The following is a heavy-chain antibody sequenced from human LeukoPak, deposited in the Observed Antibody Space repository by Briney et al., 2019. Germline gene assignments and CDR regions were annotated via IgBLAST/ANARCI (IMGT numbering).Heavy chain of an antibody. Sequence: GGSLRLSCAASGFTFDDYAMHWVRQAPGKGLEWVSGISWNSGSIGYADSVKGRFTISRDNAKNSLYLQMNSLRAEDTALYYCAKDMTVEGYSSGWFDYWGQGTLVTVSS. J-gene: IGHJ5*01. V-gene: IGHV3-9*01. D-gene: IGHD6-19*01. CDR3: AKDMTVEGYSSGWFDY. CDR1: GFTFDDYA. CDR2: ISWNSGSI.